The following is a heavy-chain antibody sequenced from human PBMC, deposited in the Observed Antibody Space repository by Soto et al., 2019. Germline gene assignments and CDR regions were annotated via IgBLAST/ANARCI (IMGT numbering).Heavy chain of an antibody. CDR2: ISGSGGST. J-gene: IGHJ6*03. V-gene: IGHV3-23*01. CDR3: ARERVEAAGYYYYYYMDV. Sequence: GGSLRLSCAASGFTFSSYAMSWVRQAPGKGLEWVSAISGSGGSTYYADSVKGRFTISRDNAKNTLYLQMNSLRAEDTAVYYCARERVEAAGYYYYYYMDVWGKGTTVTVSS. D-gene: IGHD6-13*01. CDR1: GFTFSSYA.